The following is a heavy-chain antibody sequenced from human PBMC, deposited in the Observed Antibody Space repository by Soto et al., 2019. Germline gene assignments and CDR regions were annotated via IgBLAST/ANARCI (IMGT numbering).Heavy chain of an antibody. CDR2: IIPIFGTA. Sequence: GASVKVSCKASGGTFSSYAISWVRQAPGQGLEWMGGIIPIFGTANYAQKFQGRVTITADESTSTAYMELSSLRSEDTAVYYCARGYCSSTSCSTFDPWGQGTLVTASS. D-gene: IGHD2-2*01. CDR1: GGTFSSYA. V-gene: IGHV1-69*13. J-gene: IGHJ5*02. CDR3: ARGYCSSTSCSTFDP.